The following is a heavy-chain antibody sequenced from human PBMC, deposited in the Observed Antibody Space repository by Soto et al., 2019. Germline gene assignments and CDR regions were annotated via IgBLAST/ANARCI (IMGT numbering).Heavy chain of an antibody. J-gene: IGHJ6*02. V-gene: IGHV3-23*01. CDR1: GFTFSSYA. CDR3: ATDFYGRDV. CDR2: ISGSGGST. Sequence: EVQLLESGGGLVQPGGSLRLSCAASGFTFSSYAMSWVRQAPGKGLEWVSAISGSGGSTNYADSVKGRFSISRDNSKNMLYLQMNSLRAEDTAVYYCATDFYGRDVWGQGTTVTVSS.